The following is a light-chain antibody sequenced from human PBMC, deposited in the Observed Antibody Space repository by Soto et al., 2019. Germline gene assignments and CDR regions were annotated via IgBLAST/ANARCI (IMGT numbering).Light chain of an antibody. CDR1: QSISNY. V-gene: IGKV1-39*01. CDR2: VAS. Sequence: DIQMTQSPSSLSASVGDRVTITCRASQSISNYLNWYQQKPGKPPKLLIYVASSLQSGVPSRFSGSVSGREFTLTISSLQPEDFATYYCQQSYSISWTFGQGTKVEIK. CDR3: QQSYSISWT. J-gene: IGKJ1*01.